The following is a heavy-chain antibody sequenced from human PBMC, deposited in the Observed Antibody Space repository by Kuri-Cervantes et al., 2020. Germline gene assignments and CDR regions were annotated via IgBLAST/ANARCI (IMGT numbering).Heavy chain of an antibody. D-gene: IGHD1-14*01. CDR3: ARSRGIGTQFPYYYYGMDV. V-gene: IGHV3-30*04. CDR2: ISYDGRDT. CDR1: GFTFSSNA. J-gene: IGHJ6*02. Sequence: GESLKISCAASGFTFSSNAMHWVRQTPGKGLEWVTVISYDGRDTKYADSVKGRFTISRDNSKNTLYLQMNSLRAEDTAVYYCARSRGIGTQFPYYYYGMDVWGQGTTVTVSS.